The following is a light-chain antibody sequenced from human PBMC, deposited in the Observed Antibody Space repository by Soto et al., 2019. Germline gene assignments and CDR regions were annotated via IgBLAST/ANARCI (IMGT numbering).Light chain of an antibody. CDR2: GAS. V-gene: IGKV3-20*01. J-gene: IGKJ4*01. CDR1: QSVSSSY. CDR3: QQHGSSPIT. Sequence: EIVLTQSPGTLSLSPGERATLSCRASQSVSSSYLARYQQKPGQAPRLLIYGASSRATGIPDRFSGSGAGTDFTLTISRLEPEDCGVYYCQQHGSSPITFGGETKVAIK.